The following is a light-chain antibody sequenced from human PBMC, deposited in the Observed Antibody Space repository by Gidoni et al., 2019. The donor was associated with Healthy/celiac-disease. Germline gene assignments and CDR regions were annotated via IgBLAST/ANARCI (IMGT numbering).Light chain of an antibody. V-gene: IGKV1-39*01. CDR1: QSISSY. CDR2: AAS. Sequence: DIQMTQSPSSLSASVGDRVTITCRASQSISSYLNWYQQKPGKAPKLLIYAASSLQSGVPSRFSGSGFGTDFTLTISSLQPEDFATYYCQQSYSTPGITFGPGTKVEIK. J-gene: IGKJ3*01. CDR3: QQSYSTPGIT.